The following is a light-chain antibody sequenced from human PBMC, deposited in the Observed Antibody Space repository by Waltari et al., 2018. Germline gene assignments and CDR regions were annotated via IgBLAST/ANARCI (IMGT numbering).Light chain of an antibody. J-gene: IGKJ2*01. CDR3: MQGSHWPRT. CDR1: QSPGHSDGNTY. V-gene: IGKV2-30*02. CDR2: KIS. Sequence: DVVLTQSPLSLPVTLGQPASMSCRSSQSPGHSDGNTYWNWFHQRPGRSPRRLIYKISRRESGVPDRFSGSGSGTDFTLKISRVEAEDVGVYYCMQGSHWPRTFGQGTKLEI.